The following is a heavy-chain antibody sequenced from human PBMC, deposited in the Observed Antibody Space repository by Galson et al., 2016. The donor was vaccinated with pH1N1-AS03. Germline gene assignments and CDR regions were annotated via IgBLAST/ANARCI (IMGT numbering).Heavy chain of an antibody. CDR2: IYPGDSDT. CDR1: GYIFTSYW. Sequence: QSGAEVKKPGESLKISCKTSGYIFTSYWVAWVRHIPGKGLEWMGIIYPGDSDTRYSPSFQGQVTISADRSINTAYLQWSSLMASDTAIYYCARQVRDGYNDYFDNWGQGILVTVSS. D-gene: IGHD5-24*01. V-gene: IGHV5-51*01. J-gene: IGHJ4*02. CDR3: ARQVRDGYNDYFDN.